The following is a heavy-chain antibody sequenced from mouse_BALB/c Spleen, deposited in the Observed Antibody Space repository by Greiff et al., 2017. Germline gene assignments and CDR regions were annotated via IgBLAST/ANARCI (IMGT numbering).Heavy chain of an antibody. V-gene: IGHV14-3*02. CDR2: IDPANGNT. CDR3: ARSTYYGNHFDY. J-gene: IGHJ2*01. Sequence: EVQLQQSGAELVKPGASVKLSCTASGFNIKDTYMHWVKQRPEQGLEWIGRIDPANGNTKYDPKFQGKATITADTSSNTAYLQLSSLTSEDTAVYYCARSTYYGNHFDYWGQGTTLTVSS. CDR1: GFNIKDTY. D-gene: IGHD2-10*01.